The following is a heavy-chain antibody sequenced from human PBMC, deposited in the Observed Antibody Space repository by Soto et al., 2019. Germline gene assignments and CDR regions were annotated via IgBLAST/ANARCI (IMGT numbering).Heavy chain of an antibody. CDR1: GGSISSGGYY. J-gene: IGHJ5*02. CDR3: ARDKGRSGGSCYPCVWFDP. Sequence: SETLSLTCTVSGGSISSGGYYWSWIRQHPGKGLEWIGYIYYSGSTYYNPSLKSRVTISVDTSKNQFSLKLSSVTAADTAVYYCARDKGRSGGSCYPCVWFDPWAQGTLVTVS. CDR2: IYYSGST. V-gene: IGHV4-31*03. D-gene: IGHD2-15*01.